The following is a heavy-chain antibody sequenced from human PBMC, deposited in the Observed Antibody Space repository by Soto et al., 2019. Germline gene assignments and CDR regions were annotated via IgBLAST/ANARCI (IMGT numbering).Heavy chain of an antibody. J-gene: IGHJ4*02. Sequence: PGWSLRLSCASSVFTFSSYAMHWVRQAPGKGLEWVAVISYDGSSKYYADSVKGRFTISRDNSKNTLYLQMNSLRAEDTAVYYCARDQWLGATRGSFGYWGQGTLVTVSS. V-gene: IGHV3-30-3*01. CDR2: ISYDGSSK. CDR1: VFTFSSYA. CDR3: ARDQWLGATRGSFGY. D-gene: IGHD1-26*01.